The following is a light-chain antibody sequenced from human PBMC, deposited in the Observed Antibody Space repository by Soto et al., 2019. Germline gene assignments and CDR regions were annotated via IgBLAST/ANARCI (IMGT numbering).Light chain of an antibody. CDR3: QQYNSYST. CDR2: KAS. Sequence: DIQMTQSPSTLSASVGDRVIITCRASQSVSSWLAWYQQKPGKAPKLLIYKASTLESGVPSRFSGSGSGTEFTLTISSLQPDDVATYYCQQYNSYSTFGQGTKVEIK. J-gene: IGKJ1*01. CDR1: QSVSSW. V-gene: IGKV1-5*03.